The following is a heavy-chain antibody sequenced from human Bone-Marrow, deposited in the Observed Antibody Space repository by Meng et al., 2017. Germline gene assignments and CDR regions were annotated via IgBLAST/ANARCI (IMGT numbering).Heavy chain of an antibody. D-gene: IGHD3-10*01. Sequence: QGPLWPSGAGVKKPGASVKVSFKASGYTFTSYAMHWVRQAPGQRLEWMGWINAGNGNTKYSQKFQGRVTITRDTSASTAYMELSSLRSEDTAVNYCARDEGSYSDYWGQGTLVTVSS. J-gene: IGHJ4*02. V-gene: IGHV1-3*01. CDR1: GYTFTSYA. CDR2: INAGNGNT. CDR3: ARDEGSYSDY.